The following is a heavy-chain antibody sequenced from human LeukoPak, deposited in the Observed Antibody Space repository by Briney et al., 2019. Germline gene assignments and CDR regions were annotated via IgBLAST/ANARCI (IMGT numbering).Heavy chain of an antibody. Sequence: GGSLRLSCAASGFTFSSYAMHWVRQAPGKGLEWVAVISYDGSNKYYADSVKGRLTISRDNSKNTLFLQMNSLRAEDTAVYYCAKHDYGGNSKASFDYWGQGTLVTVSS. J-gene: IGHJ4*02. CDR2: ISYDGSNK. CDR1: GFTFSSYA. CDR3: AKHDYGGNSKASFDY. V-gene: IGHV3-30*04. D-gene: IGHD4-23*01.